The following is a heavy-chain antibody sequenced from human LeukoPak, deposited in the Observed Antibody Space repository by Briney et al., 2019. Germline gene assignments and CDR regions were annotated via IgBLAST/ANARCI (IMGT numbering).Heavy chain of an antibody. D-gene: IGHD3-10*01. CDR1: GFTFSTYA. J-gene: IGHJ4*02. CDR2: ITTSGGST. CDR3: AKVASYSRSEYGSGSFDY. Sequence: GGSLRLSCAASGFTFSTYAMSWVRQAPGKGLEWVSAITTSGGSTYYADSAKGRFTISRDNSKSTLYLQLNSLEAEDTAVYFCAKVASYSRSEYGSGSFDYWGQGTLVTVSS. V-gene: IGHV3-23*01.